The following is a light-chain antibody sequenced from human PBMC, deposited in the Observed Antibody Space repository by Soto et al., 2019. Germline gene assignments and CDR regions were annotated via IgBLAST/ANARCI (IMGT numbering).Light chain of an antibody. J-gene: IGLJ1*01. CDR3: QSYDRSLSGSF. CDR2: DNS. Sequence: QSVLTQPPSVSGAPGQRVTISCTGNSSNIGAGFDVHWYQQLPGTAPKLLIYDNSNRPSGVPDRFSGSKSGTSASLAITGLQAEDGTDYYCQSYDRSLSGSFFGTGTKVTVL. V-gene: IGLV1-40*01. CDR1: SSNIGAGFD.